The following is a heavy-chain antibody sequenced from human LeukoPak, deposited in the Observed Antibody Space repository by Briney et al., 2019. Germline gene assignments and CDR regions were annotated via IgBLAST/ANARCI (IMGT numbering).Heavy chain of an antibody. Sequence: GESLKISCKASGSSFTSYWVGWVRQMPGKGLEWMGIIYPRDSDTRYNPSFQGQVTISVDKSTSTAYLQWSSLKASDTGMYYCARHSAQSGICCELDDWGQGTLVTVSS. CDR3: ARHSAQSGICCELDD. CDR2: IYPRDSDT. D-gene: IGHD2-8*02. CDR1: GSSFTSYW. J-gene: IGHJ4*02. V-gene: IGHV5-51*01.